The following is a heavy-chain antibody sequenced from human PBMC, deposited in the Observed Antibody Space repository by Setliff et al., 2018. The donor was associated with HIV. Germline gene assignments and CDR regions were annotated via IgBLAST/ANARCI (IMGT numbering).Heavy chain of an antibody. CDR3: ARGPARAVARPGWLDP. CDR2: ISQSGNT. J-gene: IGHJ5*02. D-gene: IGHD6-19*01. Sequence: SETLSLTCAVSGGSVSSSNWWSWVRQPPGKGLEWIGEISQSGNTNYNPSLKSRVTISVDKSKNQFSLKLSSVTAADTAVYYCARGPARAVARPGWLDPWGQGTLVTVSS. V-gene: IGHV4-4*02. CDR1: GGSVSSSNW.